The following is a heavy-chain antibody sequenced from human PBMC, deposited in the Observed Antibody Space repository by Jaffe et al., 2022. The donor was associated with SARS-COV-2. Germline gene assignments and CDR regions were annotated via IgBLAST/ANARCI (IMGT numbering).Heavy chain of an antibody. J-gene: IGHJ4*02. CDR3: ARGGASSKYFDL. D-gene: IGHD6-6*01. CDR1: GGSISNDY. V-gene: IGHV4-59*01. Sequence: QVQLQESGPGLVRPSETLSLTCTVSGGSISNDYWSWIRQPPGKGLEWIGYIFSSGSTNYSPSLKSRVTISVDTSKSQFSLKLNSVTAADTAVYYCARGGASSKYFDLWGQGTLVTVSS. CDR2: IFSSGST.